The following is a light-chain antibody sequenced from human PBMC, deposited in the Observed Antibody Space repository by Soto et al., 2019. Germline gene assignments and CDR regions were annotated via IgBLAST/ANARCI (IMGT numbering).Light chain of an antibody. CDR1: QSISSN. Sequence: TQSPSTLSVSPGERATLSCRASQSISSNLAWYQQKPGQAPRLLIYDASNRATGIPARFSGSGSGTDFTLTISSLEPEDFAVYYCQQRSNWPRTFGPGTKVDI. V-gene: IGKV3-11*01. CDR3: QQRSNWPRT. J-gene: IGKJ3*01. CDR2: DAS.